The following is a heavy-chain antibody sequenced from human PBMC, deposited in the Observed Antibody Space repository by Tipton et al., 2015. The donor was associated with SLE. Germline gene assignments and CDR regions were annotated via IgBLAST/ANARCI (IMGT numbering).Heavy chain of an antibody. Sequence: TLSLTCAVSGGSISSGGYSWSWIRQPPGKGLEWIGYIYHSGSTYYNPSLKSRVTISVDTSKNQFSLKLSSVTAADTAVYYCARGWGQTDILTGYYNLTSGAFDIWGQGTMVTVSS. V-gene: IGHV4-30-2*01. D-gene: IGHD3-9*01. CDR3: ARGWGQTDILTGYYNLTSGAFDI. J-gene: IGHJ3*02. CDR1: GGSISSGGYS. CDR2: IYHSGST.